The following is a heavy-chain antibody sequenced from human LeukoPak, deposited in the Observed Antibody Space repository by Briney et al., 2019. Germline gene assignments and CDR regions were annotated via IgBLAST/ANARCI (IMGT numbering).Heavy chain of an antibody. J-gene: IGHJ4*02. CDR1: GFTFADYG. CDR3: AKDDDYYDSSGYYFWRGLGDY. CDR2: IRYDGSNK. V-gene: IGHV3-30*02. Sequence: GGSLRLSCAASGFTFADYGMSWVRQAPGKGLEWVAFIRYDGSNKYYADSVKGRFTISRDNSKNTLYLQMNSLRAEDTAVYYCAKDDDYYDSSGYYFWRGLGDYWGQGTLVTVSS. D-gene: IGHD3-22*01.